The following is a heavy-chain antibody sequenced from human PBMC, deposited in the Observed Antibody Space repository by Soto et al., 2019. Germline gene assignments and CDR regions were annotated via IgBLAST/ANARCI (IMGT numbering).Heavy chain of an antibody. CDR3: ARERGWNIPEYDYYYGMDV. CDR2: IIPIFGTA. D-gene: IGHD1-1*01. Sequence: QVQLVQSGAEVKKPGSSVKVSCKASGGTFSSYVISWVRQAPGQGLEWMGGIIPIFGTANYAQKFQGRVTITADESTSTAYMELSSLRSEDTAVYYCARERGWNIPEYDYYYGMDVWGQGTTVTVSS. CDR1: GGTFSSYV. J-gene: IGHJ6*02. V-gene: IGHV1-69*12.